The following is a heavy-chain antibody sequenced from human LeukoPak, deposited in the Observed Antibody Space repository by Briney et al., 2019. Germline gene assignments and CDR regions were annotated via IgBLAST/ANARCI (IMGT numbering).Heavy chain of an antibody. V-gene: IGHV1-3*04. D-gene: IGHD1-26*01. CDR2: INSANGNT. J-gene: IGHJ6*02. CDR1: GYTFANYA. CDR3: ARDGRFIVADYNYGMDV. Sequence: ASVKVSCKASGYTFANYAMHWVRQAPGQSLEWMGWINSANGNTKYSQKFQGRVTITRDTSASTAYMELSSLRSEDTAVYYCARDGRFIVADYNYGMDVWGQGTTVTVSS.